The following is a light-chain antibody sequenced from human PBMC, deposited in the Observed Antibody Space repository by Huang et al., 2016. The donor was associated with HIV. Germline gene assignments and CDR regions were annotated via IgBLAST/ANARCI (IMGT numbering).Light chain of an antibody. CDR1: HSVSRN. Sequence: EIVMTQSPAPLSVSPGHTATLACRASHSVSRNLAWYQQKLGQAPRLLIYGASTRASGVPARFTGSGSGTDFTLIISSLQSEDFAVYYCQQYNDWRKTFGQGTKV. J-gene: IGKJ1*01. CDR2: GAS. V-gene: IGKV3-15*01. CDR3: QQYNDWRKT.